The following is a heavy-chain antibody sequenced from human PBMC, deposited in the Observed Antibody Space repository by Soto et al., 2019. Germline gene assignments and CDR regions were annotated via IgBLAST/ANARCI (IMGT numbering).Heavy chain of an antibody. CDR3: VFGAEYCSGASCYFH. CDR1: GFTFSNAW. Sequence: GGSLRLSCAASGFTFSNAWMSWVRQAPGKGLEWVGRIKSKADGGTIDYAAPVKGRFTISRDDSKNTLYLQMNSLKTEDTAVYYCVFGAEYCSGASCYFHWGQGTLVTVSS. V-gene: IGHV3-15*01. D-gene: IGHD2-15*01. CDR2: IKSKADGGTI. J-gene: IGHJ4*02.